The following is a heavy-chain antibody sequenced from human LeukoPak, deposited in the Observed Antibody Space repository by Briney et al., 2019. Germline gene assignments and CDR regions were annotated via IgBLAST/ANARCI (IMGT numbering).Heavy chain of an antibody. CDR1: GYSFNVNY. CDR3: ARDLQAFDI. J-gene: IGHJ3*02. D-gene: IGHD4-11*01. V-gene: IGHV1-69*13. Sequence: SVKVSCKASGYSFNVNYMHWVRQAPGQGLEWMGGIIPIFGTANYAQKFQGRVTITADESTSTAYMELSSLRSEDTAVYYCARDLQAFDIWGQGTMVTVSS. CDR2: IIPIFGTA.